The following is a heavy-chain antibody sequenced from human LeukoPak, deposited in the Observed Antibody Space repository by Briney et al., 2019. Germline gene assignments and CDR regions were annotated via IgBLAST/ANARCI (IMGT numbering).Heavy chain of an antibody. V-gene: IGHV3-21*01. CDR1: GFTFSSYS. CDR2: ISSSSSYI. J-gene: IGHJ4*02. CDR3: ARGGQWELPYYFDY. Sequence: GGSLRLSCAASGFTFSSYSMNWVRQAPGKGPEWVSPISSSSSYIYYADSVKGRFTISRDTAKNSLYLQMNSLRAEDTAVYYCARGGQWELPYYFDYWGQGTLVTVSS. D-gene: IGHD1-26*01.